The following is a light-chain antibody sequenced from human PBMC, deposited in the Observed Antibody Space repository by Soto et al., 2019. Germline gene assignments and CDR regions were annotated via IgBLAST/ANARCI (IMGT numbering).Light chain of an antibody. CDR3: QTWATGIVV. CDR1: SGHSTYA. CDR2: VNSDGSH. Sequence: QPVLNQSPSASASLGASVKLTCTLSSGHSTYAIAWHQQQPEKGPRYLMKVNSDGSHIKGDGIPDRFSGSSSGAERYLSISSLQSEDEADYYCQTWATGIVVFGGGTKLTVL. J-gene: IGLJ2*01. V-gene: IGLV4-69*01.